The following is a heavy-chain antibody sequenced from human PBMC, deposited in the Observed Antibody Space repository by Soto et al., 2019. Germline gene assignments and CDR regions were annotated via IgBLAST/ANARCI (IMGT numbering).Heavy chain of an antibody. CDR2: IWYDGSNK. V-gene: IGHV3-33*01. Sequence: LRLSCAASGFTFSSYGMHWVRQAPGKGLEWVAVIWYDGSNKYYADSVKGRFTISRDNSKNTLYLQMNSLRAEDTAVYYCARETAGYVDWGQGTLVTVSS. CDR1: GFTFSSYG. CDR3: ARETAGYVD. J-gene: IGHJ1*01. D-gene: IGHD5-18*01.